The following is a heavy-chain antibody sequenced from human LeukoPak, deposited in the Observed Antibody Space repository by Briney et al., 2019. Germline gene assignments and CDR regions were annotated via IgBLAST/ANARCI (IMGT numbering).Heavy chain of an antibody. J-gene: IGHJ4*02. Sequence: ASVKVSCKASGYTFTVYYLHWVRQAPGQELGWMGWLSPNSGDTKIAQAFQGRVTMTRETSISTAYMELSSLTSDDTAVYYCARAPDISSLYLAYWGQGTLVTVSP. D-gene: IGHD6-13*01. CDR2: LSPNSGDT. CDR1: GYTFTVYY. V-gene: IGHV1-2*02. CDR3: ARAPDISSLYLAY.